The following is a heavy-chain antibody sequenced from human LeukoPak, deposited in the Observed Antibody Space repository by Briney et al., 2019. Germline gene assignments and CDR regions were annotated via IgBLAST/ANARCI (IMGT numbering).Heavy chain of an antibody. CDR1: GDXVYSNSAA. J-gene: IGHJ4*02. CDR2: TYYRSKWYN. D-gene: IGHD5-24*01. Sequence: SQTLSLTCVISGDXVYSNSAAWNWIRQSPSRGLEWLGRTYYRSKWYNDYALFVKSRITINPDTSRNQFSLQLNSVTPEDTAVYYCVRDHGFDFDFWGQGTLVTVSS. CDR3: VRDHGFDFDF. V-gene: IGHV6-1*01.